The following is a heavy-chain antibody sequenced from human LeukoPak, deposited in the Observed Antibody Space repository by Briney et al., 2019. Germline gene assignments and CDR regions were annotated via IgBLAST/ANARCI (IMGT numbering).Heavy chain of an antibody. D-gene: IGHD2-15*01. CDR1: GFSISSSNKY. CDR3: TRQEVGYCSGGSCYALFDY. J-gene: IGHJ4*02. V-gene: IGHV4-39*01. CDR2: LSYSGSA. Sequence: SETLSLTCTVSGFSISSSNKYWCWIRRPPGRGLEWVGSLSYSGSAYYNSSLKSRVSISVDTSRNSFSLKLIYVTAADTAVYYCTRQEVGYCSGGSCYALFDYWGRGTLVTVSS.